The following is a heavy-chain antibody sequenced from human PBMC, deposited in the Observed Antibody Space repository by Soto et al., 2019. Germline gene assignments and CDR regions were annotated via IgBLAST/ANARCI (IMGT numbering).Heavy chain of an antibody. D-gene: IGHD3-3*01. CDR2: ISPNSGGT. Sequence: ASVKVSCKASGYTFTDCYMHWVRQAPGQGLEWMGWISPNSGGTKYAQKFQAWVTMTADTSISTAYLELSRLRSDHTAVYYCAREIRSGYYKYWYFDLWGRGTLVTVSS. CDR3: AREIRSGYYKYWYFDL. V-gene: IGHV1-2*04. CDR1: GYTFTDCY. J-gene: IGHJ2*01.